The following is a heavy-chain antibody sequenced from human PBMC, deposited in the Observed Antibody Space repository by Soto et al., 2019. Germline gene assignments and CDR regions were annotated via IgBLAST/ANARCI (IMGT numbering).Heavy chain of an antibody. Sequence: PGGSLRLSCAASGFTFSSYGMHWVRQAPGKGLEWVAVISYDGSNKYYADSVKGRFTISRDNSKNTLYLQMNSLRAEDTAVYYCAKVLDLYYYYYGMDVWGQGTTVTVSS. CDR2: ISYDGSNK. CDR3: AKVLDLYYYYYGMDV. J-gene: IGHJ6*02. CDR1: GFTFSSYG. V-gene: IGHV3-30*18.